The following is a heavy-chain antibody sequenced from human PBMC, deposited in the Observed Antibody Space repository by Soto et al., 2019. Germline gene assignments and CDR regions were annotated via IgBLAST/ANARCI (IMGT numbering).Heavy chain of an antibody. CDR1: VFTVSNFD. D-gene: IGHD6-13*01. CDR2: ISTSGGTT. J-gene: IGHJ1*01. Sequence: GTLRLSCAASVFTVSNFDMSWVRQAPGKGLEWVSGISTSGGTTYYADSVKGRFTSSRDNSKNTLYLQMTSLRAEDTAVYYCATGTAAPAHWGQGTLVTVSS. CDR3: ATGTAAPAH. V-gene: IGHV3-23*01.